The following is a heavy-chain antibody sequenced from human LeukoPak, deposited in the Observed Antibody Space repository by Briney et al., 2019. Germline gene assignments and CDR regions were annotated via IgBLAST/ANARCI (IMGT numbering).Heavy chain of an antibody. CDR2: ISSSGGYT. CDR3: ANGRRITMVRGVTDYGMDV. Sequence: SGGSLRLSCAASGFTFSSYAMSWVRQAPGQGLEWVSSISSSGGYTYYADSVKGRFTISRDNSKNTLYLQMNSLRAEDTAVYYCANGRRITMVRGVTDYGMDVWGQGTTVTVSS. CDR1: GFTFSSYA. V-gene: IGHV3-23*01. J-gene: IGHJ6*02. D-gene: IGHD3-10*01.